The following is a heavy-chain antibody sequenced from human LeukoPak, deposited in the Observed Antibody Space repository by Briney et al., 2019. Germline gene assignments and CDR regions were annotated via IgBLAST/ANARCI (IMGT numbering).Heavy chain of an antibody. Sequence: SETLSLTCTVSGGSISSYYWSWIRQPSGKGLEWTGSIYYSGSTYYNPSLKSRVTMSVDTSKNEFSLKLSSVTAADTAVYYCARGSYDILTGYYLLEYWGQGTLVTVSS. CDR3: ARGSYDILTGYYLLEY. CDR2: IYYSGST. V-gene: IGHV4-59*12. D-gene: IGHD3-9*01. CDR1: GGSISSYY. J-gene: IGHJ4*02.